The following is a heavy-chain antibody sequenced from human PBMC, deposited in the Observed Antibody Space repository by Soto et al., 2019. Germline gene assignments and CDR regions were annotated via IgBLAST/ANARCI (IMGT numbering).Heavy chain of an antibody. J-gene: IGHJ4*02. CDR2: VYYSGST. Sequence: SETLSLTGTVSGGSIMHYHWSWIRQPPGKGLEWIGYVYYSGSTNYNPSFRSRASLSVDMSKNQFSLKLTSVTPADTPLYFSARDSSSWPYYFDSWGQGALVPVSS. D-gene: IGHD6-13*01. CDR1: GGSIMHYH. V-gene: IGHV4-59*01. CDR3: ARDSSSWPYYFDS.